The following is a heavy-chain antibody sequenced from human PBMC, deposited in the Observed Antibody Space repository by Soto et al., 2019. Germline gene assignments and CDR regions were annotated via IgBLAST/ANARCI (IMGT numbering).Heavy chain of an antibody. CDR3: ARVVTPPSYYYYGMDV. D-gene: IGHD2-21*02. CDR2: IIPIFGTA. Sequence: ASVKVSCKSSGGTFSSYAISWVRQAPGQGLEWMGGIIPIFGTANYAQKFQGRVTITADESTSTAYMELSSLRSEDTAVYYCARVVTPPSYYYYGMDVWGQGTTVTVSS. CDR1: GGTFSSYA. J-gene: IGHJ6*02. V-gene: IGHV1-69*13.